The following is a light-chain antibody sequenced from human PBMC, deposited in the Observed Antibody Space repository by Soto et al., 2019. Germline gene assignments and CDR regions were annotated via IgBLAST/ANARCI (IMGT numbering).Light chain of an antibody. CDR3: SSYTGSSTYVV. J-gene: IGLJ2*01. Sequence: QSALTQPASVSGSPGQSITLSCTGTSSDVGGYNYVSWYQQHPGKAPKLMIYDVSNRPSGVSNRFSGSKSGNTASLTISGLQAEDETDYYCSSYTGSSTYVVFGGGTKVTVL. CDR1: SSDVGGYNY. CDR2: DVS. V-gene: IGLV2-14*01.